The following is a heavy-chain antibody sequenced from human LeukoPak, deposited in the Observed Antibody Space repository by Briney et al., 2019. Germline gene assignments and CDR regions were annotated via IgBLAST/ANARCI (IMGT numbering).Heavy chain of an antibody. CDR2: IRSKGTGGTT. V-gene: IGHV3-49*03. CDR3: SRFFDQ. J-gene: IGHJ4*02. Sequence: HAGGSLRLSCTASGFTFGDYAMIWFRQAPGKGLEWVGLIRSKGTGGTTEYAAAVKGRFIISRDDSKTIAYLQMNSLKTEDTAMYYCSRFFDQWGQGTLVTVSS. CDR1: GFTFGDYA.